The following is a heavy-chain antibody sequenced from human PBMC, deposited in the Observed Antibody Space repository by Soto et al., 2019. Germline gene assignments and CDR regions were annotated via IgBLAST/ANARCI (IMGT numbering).Heavy chain of an antibody. CDR2: ISGSGGST. Sequence: GGSLRLSCAASGFTFSSYAMSWVRQAPGKGLEWVSAISGSGGSTYYADSVKGRFTISRDNSKNTLYLQMNSLRAEDTVVYYCAKDISLRYYDILTGYYDAFYIWGQGTMVPVPS. CDR3: AKDISLRYYDILTGYYDAFYI. V-gene: IGHV3-23*01. D-gene: IGHD3-9*01. CDR1: GFTFSSYA. J-gene: IGHJ3*02.